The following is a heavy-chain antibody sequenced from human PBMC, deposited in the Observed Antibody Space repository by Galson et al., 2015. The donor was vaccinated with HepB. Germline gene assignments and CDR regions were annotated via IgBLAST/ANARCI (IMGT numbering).Heavy chain of an antibody. D-gene: IGHD6-13*01. V-gene: IGHV1-3*01. CDR2: INAGNGNT. J-gene: IGHJ6*02. CDR3: AGESRLAAPGTLSWGTGGPSYYYAMDV. CDR1: GNTFTNYA. Sequence: SVKVSCKASGNTFTNYAMHWVRQAPGQRLEWMGWINAGNGNTKYSQKFQGRVTIIRDTSASTAYMELSSLRSEDTAVYYCAGESRLAAPGTLSWGTGGPSYYYAMDVWGQGTTVTVSS.